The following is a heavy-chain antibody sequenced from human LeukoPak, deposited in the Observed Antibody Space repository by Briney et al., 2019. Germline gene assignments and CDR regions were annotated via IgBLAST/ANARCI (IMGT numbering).Heavy chain of an antibody. CDR3: ARALGNYDAFDI. J-gene: IGHJ3*02. V-gene: IGHV4-31*01. CDR1: GGSITSGGYY. Sequence: PSQTLSLTCTVSGGSITSGGYYWTWTRQHPGKGLEWIGYIYYSGSTYYNPSLKSPVTISVDTSKNHFSLKLSSVTVADTAVYYCARALGNYDAFDIWGQGTMVTVSS. CDR2: IYYSGST. D-gene: IGHD1-1*01.